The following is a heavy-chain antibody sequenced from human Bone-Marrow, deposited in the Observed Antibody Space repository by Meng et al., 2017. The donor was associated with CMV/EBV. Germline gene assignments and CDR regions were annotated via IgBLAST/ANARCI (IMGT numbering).Heavy chain of an antibody. CDR2: IRYDGSNK. Sequence: GESLKTSCAASGFTFSSYGMHWVRQAPGKGLEWVAFIRYDGSNKYYADSVKGRFTISRDNSKDTLYLQMNSLRAEDTAVYYCAKDFPPPGVGMDVWGQGTTVTVSS. V-gene: IGHV3-30*02. CDR1: GFTFSSYG. J-gene: IGHJ6*02. CDR3: AKDFPPPGVGMDV. D-gene: IGHD2-8*01.